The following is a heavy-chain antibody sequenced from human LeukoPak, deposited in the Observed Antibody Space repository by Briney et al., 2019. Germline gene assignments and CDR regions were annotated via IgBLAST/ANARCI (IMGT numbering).Heavy chain of an antibody. CDR3: AKEIWPTVTTPGWTYFDY. J-gene: IGHJ4*02. V-gene: IGHV3-30*02. CDR2: IRYDGSNK. D-gene: IGHD4-17*01. CDR1: AFTFSSYG. Sequence: GGSLRLSCAASAFTFSSYGMHWVRQAPGKGLEWVAFIRYDGSNKYYADSVKGRFTISRDNSRNTLYLQMNSLRAEDTAVYYCAKEIWPTVTTPGWTYFDYWGQGTLVTVSS.